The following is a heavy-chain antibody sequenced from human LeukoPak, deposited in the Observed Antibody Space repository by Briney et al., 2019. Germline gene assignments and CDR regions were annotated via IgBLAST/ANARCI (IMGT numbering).Heavy chain of an antibody. CDR2: ISDIGSI. V-gene: IGHV4-59*08. J-gene: IGHJ4*02. CDR1: GGSFIGYS. D-gene: IGHD2/OR15-2a*01. Sequence: SETLSLTCAVYGGSFIGYSLTWIRQPPGKGLEWIAYISDIGSINYNPSLKSRVTISLETSKNQFSLKLSSVTAADTAVYYCAGHHPRNTVDFWGQGTLVTVSS. CDR3: AGHHPRNTVDF.